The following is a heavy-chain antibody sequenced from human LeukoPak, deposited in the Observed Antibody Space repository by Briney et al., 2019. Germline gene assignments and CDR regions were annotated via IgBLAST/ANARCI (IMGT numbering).Heavy chain of an antibody. CDR3: AKVAFYDSSGFDY. CDR1: GFTVSSNY. D-gene: IGHD3-22*01. J-gene: IGHJ4*02. V-gene: IGHV3-66*01. CDR2: IHSGGNT. Sequence: GGSLRLSCAASGFTVSSNYMTWVRQAPGKGLEWVSGIHSGGNTYYADSVKGRFTISRDNSKNTLYLQMNSLRAEDSVVYYCAKVAFYDSSGFDYWGQGTLVSVS.